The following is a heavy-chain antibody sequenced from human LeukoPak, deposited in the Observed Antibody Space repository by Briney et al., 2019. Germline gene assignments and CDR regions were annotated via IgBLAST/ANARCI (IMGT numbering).Heavy chain of an antibody. CDR3: AKGSDSIVEEFDWFDY. CDR1: GFTFGNYA. CDR2: ITWNSGSI. Sequence: PGGSLRLSCAASGFTFGNYAMHWVRQAPGKGLEWVSGITWNSGSIDYADSVKGRFTISRDNAKNTLYLQMNSLRAEDTAVYYCAKGSDSIVEEFDWFDYWGQGTLVTVSS. J-gene: IGHJ4*02. V-gene: IGHV3-9*01. D-gene: IGHD3-9*01.